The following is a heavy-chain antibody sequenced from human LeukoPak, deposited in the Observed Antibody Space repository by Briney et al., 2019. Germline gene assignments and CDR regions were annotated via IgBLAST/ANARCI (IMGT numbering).Heavy chain of an antibody. Sequence: ASVKVSCKASGYTFTSYDINWVRQATGQGLEWMGWMNPNSGNTGYAQKFQGRVTMTRNTSISTAYMELSSLRSEDTAVYYCARALRYCSSTSCSRGHYYYYMDVWAKGTTVTVS. V-gene: IGHV1-8*01. CDR3: ARALRYCSSTSCSRGHYYYYMDV. CDR2: MNPNSGNT. J-gene: IGHJ6*03. D-gene: IGHD2-2*01. CDR1: GYTFTSYD.